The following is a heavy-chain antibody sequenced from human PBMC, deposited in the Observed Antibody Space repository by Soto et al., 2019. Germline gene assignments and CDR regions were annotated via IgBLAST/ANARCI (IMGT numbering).Heavy chain of an antibody. Sequence: SETLSLTCTVSGGSISSGGYYWSWIRQHPGKGLEWIGYIYYSGSTYYNPSLQSRVTISVDTSKNQFSLKLSSVTAADTAVYYCARGFGSYYFDYWGQGTLVTVSS. CDR2: IYYSGST. CDR3: ARGFGSYYFDY. V-gene: IGHV4-31*03. D-gene: IGHD3-10*01. J-gene: IGHJ4*02. CDR1: GGSISSGGYY.